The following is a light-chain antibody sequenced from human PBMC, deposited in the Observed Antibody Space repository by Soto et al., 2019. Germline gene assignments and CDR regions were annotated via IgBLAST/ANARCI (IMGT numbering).Light chain of an antibody. Sequence: DIQMTQSPSALSASVGDIVTITCPNSQSIDWWAWYQQKPGKAPKLLIYKASTLEGGVPSRFSGSGYGPEFTLTVSSLQPDDIGTYYCKQWRTFGQGTKVEIK. CDR3: KQWRT. J-gene: IGKJ1*01. CDR2: KAS. CDR1: QSIDW. V-gene: IGKV1-5*03.